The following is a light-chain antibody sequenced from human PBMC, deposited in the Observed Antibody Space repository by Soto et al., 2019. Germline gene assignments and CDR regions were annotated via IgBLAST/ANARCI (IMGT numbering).Light chain of an antibody. CDR2: GAS. J-gene: IGKJ4*01. CDR3: QQYADSPLT. V-gene: IGKV3D-15*01. CDR1: QSVSRN. Sequence: EVVMTQSPATLSVSAGERAALSFGASQSVSRNLAWYQQKPGQAPRLLIYGASNRATGIPARFSGSGSGTDFTLTISRLEPEDFAVYYCQQYADSPLTFGGGTKVDIK.